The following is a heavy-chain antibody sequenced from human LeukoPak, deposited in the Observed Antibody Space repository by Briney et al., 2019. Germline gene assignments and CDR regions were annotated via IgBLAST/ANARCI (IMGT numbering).Heavy chain of an antibody. J-gene: IGHJ4*02. V-gene: IGHV3-21*01. D-gene: IGHD6-13*01. Sequence: KPGGSLRLSCAASGFTFSSYSMNWVRQAPGKGLEWVSSISSSSSYIYYADSVKGRFTISRDNAKNSLYLQMNSLRAEDTAVYYCARGELEQQLVPGRGYDYWGQGTLVTVSS. CDR1: GFTFSSYS. CDR3: ARGELEQQLVPGRGYDY. CDR2: ISSSSSYI.